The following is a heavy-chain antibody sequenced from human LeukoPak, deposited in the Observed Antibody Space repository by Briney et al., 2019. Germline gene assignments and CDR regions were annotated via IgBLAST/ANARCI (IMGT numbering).Heavy chain of an antibody. D-gene: IGHD3-10*01. Sequence: GGSLRLSCVASGFNFSTYSMNWVRQAPGKGLEWVSSVSSGSTYIYYGDSVKGRFTISRDNAKNSLYLQMNSLRAEDTAVYYCARAYYGSGSYFVDYWGQGTLVTVSS. V-gene: IGHV3-21*01. CDR2: VSSGSTYI. CDR3: ARAYYGSGSYFVDY. CDR1: GFNFSTYS. J-gene: IGHJ4*02.